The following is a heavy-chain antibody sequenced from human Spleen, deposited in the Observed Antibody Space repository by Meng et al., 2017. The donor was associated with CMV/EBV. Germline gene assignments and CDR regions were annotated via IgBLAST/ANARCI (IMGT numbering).Heavy chain of an antibody. J-gene: IGHJ6*02. CDR1: GDSISRGAHY. D-gene: IGHD3-3*01. CDR3: AREGGPYYDYWSGSYDNNYYGMNV. CDR2: IHYRGGT. V-gene: IGHV4-31*03. Sequence: SETLSLTCTVSGDSISRGAHYWGWIRQHPGKGLEWIGYIHYRGGTFYNPSLKSRATISVDTSKNQFSLKLSSVTAADTAVYYCAREGGPYYDYWSGSYDNNYYGMNVWGQGTTVTVSS.